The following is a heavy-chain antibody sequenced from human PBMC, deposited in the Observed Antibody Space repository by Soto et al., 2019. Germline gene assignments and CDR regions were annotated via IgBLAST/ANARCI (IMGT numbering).Heavy chain of an antibody. J-gene: IGHJ5*02. CDR2: FDPEDGET. D-gene: IGHD6-19*01. CDR3: ATDLAAVAHFDP. CDR1: GYTLTELS. V-gene: IGHV1-24*01. Sequence: ASVKVSRKVSGYTLTELSIHCVRLAPGKGLEWMGGFDPEDGETIYAQKFQGRVTMTEDTSTDTAYMELSSLRSEDTAVYYCATDLAAVAHFDPWGQGTLVTVTS.